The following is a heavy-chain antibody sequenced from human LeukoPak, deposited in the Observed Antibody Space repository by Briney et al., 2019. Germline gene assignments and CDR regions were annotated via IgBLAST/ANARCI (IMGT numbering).Heavy chain of an antibody. D-gene: IGHD3-22*01. J-gene: IGHJ4*02. CDR3: ARVGDSSGYYYFDY. V-gene: IGHV4-59*08. CDR2: IYYSGST. CDR1: GGAITNYY. Sequence: SETLSLTCGVSGGAITNYYWNWIRQAPGKGLEWLGYIYYSGSTYYNPSLKSRITISVDTSKNQFSLKLSSVTAADTAVYYCARVGDSSGYYYFDYWGQGTLVTVSS.